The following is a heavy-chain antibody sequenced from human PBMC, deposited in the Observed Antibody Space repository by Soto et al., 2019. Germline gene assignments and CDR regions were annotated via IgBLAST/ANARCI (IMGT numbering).Heavy chain of an antibody. V-gene: IGHV4-31*03. Sequence: QVQLQESGPGLVKPSQTLSLTCTVSGGSISSGGYYWSWIRQHPGKGLEWIGYIYYSGSTYYNPSLKSRVTISVDTSKNQFSLKLSSVTAADTAVYYCARSSGWHASDWYFDLWGRGTLVTVFS. D-gene: IGHD6-19*01. CDR2: IYYSGST. CDR1: GGSISSGGYY. CDR3: ARSSGWHASDWYFDL. J-gene: IGHJ2*01.